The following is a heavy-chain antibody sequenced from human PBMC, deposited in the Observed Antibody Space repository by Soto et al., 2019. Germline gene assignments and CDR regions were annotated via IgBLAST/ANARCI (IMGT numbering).Heavy chain of an antibody. J-gene: IGHJ4*02. CDR2: ISYDGSNK. V-gene: IGHV3-30*03. CDR1: GFTFSSYG. CDR3: ASQTYYYDSSGYYQFDY. D-gene: IGHD3-22*01. Sequence: PGRSLRLSSAASGFTFSSYGLHWVHQAPSKRQAWMAVISYDGSNKYYADSVKGRFTISRDNSKNTLYLQMKSLRAEDTAVYYCASQTYYYDSSGYYQFDYWGQGTLVTVSS.